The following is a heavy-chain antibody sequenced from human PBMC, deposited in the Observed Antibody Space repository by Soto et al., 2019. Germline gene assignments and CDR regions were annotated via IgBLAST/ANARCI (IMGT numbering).Heavy chain of an antibody. D-gene: IGHD2-2*01. CDR3: AKTRIRYCSSTSCSGYYYMDV. CDR1: GFTFSSYA. CDR2: ISGSGGST. J-gene: IGHJ6*03. V-gene: IGHV3-23*01. Sequence: GALRLSCAASGFTFSSYAMSWVRQAPGKGLEWVSAISGSGGSTYYADSVKGRFTISRDNSKNTLYLQMNSLRAEDTAVYYCAKTRIRYCSSTSCSGYYYMDVWGKGTTVTVSS.